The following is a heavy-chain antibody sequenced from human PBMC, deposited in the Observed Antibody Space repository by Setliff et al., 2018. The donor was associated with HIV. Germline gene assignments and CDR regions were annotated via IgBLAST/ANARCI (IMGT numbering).Heavy chain of an antibody. J-gene: IGHJ6*03. V-gene: IGHV4-59*08. CDR1: GGSISSHY. CDR2: IYYSGNT. Sequence: PSETLSLTCTVSGGSISSHYWSWIRQPPGKGLEWIGYIYYSGNTNYNPSLKSRLAISLDTSKNQFSLNLKSVTAADAAVYYCARGFCSGGFCHPNFYHYMDVWGKGTTVTVSS. D-gene: IGHD2-15*01. CDR3: ARGFCSGGFCHPNFYHYMDV.